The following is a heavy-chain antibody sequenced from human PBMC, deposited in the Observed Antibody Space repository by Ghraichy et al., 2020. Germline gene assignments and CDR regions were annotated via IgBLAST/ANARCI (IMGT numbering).Heavy chain of an antibody. V-gene: IGHV3-23*01. CDR2: LSGSGGRA. Sequence: GGSLRLSCAASGFTFSSYAMTWVRQAPGKGLEWVSGLSGSGGRANYADSVKGRSTISRDNSKNTLYLQMNSLRAEDTAVYYCAKDLMGVAGISGYYYYGMDVWGQGTTVTVSS. J-gene: IGHJ6*02. CDR1: GFTFSSYA. CDR3: AKDLMGVAGISGYYYYGMDV. D-gene: IGHD6-19*01.